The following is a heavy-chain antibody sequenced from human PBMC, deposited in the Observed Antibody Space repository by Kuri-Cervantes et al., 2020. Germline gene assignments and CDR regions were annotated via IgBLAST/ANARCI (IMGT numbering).Heavy chain of an antibody. CDR2: ISWNSGSI. CDR3: ARVKVDFWSGYYSDY. D-gene: IGHD3-3*01. J-gene: IGHJ4*02. Sequence: GGSLRLSCAASGFTFDDYAMHWVRQAPGKGLEWVSGISWNSGSIGYADSVKGRFTISRDNAKNSLYLQMNSLRPEDTAVYYCARVKVDFWSGYYSDYWGQGTPVTVSS. V-gene: IGHV3-9*01. CDR1: GFTFDDYA.